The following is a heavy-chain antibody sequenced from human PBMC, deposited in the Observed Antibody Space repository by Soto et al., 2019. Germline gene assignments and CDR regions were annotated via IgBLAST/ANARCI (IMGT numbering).Heavy chain of an antibody. CDR3: AREGYSSSWYGMDL. J-gene: IGHJ6*02. Sequence: QVKLVQSGAEVKKPGSSVKVSCKASGGTFSSYTISWVRQAPGQGLEWMGRIIPIIGIANYAQKFQGRVTSTAEKSTSTAYMELSSLRSEDTAVYYCAREGYSSSWYGMDLWGQGTTVPDSS. CDR2: IIPIIGIA. CDR1: GGTFSSYT. D-gene: IGHD6-13*01. V-gene: IGHV1-69*08.